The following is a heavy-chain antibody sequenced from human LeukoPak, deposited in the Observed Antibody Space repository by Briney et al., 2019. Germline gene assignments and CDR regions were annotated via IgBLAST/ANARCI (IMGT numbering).Heavy chain of an antibody. D-gene: IGHD1-26*01. Sequence: SGTLSLTCTVSGGSISSYYWSWIRQPPGKGLEWIGHIYYSGSTNYNPSLKSRVTISVDTSKNQFSLKLSSVTAADTAVYYCARAGVGATDDAFDIWGQGTMVTVSS. V-gene: IGHV4-59*01. CDR3: ARAGVGATDDAFDI. CDR2: IYYSGST. CDR1: GGSISSYY. J-gene: IGHJ3*02.